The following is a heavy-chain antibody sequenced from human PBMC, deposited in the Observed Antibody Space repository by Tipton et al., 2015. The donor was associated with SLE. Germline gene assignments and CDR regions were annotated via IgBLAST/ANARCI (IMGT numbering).Heavy chain of an antibody. CDR2: IYDTGGT. CDR1: GGSISTYY. CDR3: ARRKTGWGAFDI. D-gene: IGHD1-14*01. V-gene: IGHV4-59*12. Sequence: TLSLTCTVSGGSISTYYWSWIRQSAGQGLEWIGHIYDTGGTDYNPSLNSRVTISVDRSKDEFSLKVTPVTAADTAVYYCARRKTGWGAFDIWGLGTMVSVSS. J-gene: IGHJ3*02.